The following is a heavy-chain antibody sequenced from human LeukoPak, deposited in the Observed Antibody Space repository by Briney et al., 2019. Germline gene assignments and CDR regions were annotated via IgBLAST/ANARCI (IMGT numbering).Heavy chain of an antibody. Sequence: SETLSLTCFVSDGSITNYYWSWIRQPAGKGLEWIGRLYIGRGMEYKPSLKSRVTMSVDRANMQFSLRLTSVTAADTAVYYCARESRVVIGDGYHVDFWGQGILVTVSS. CDR3: ARESRVVIGDGYHVDF. CDR2: LYIGRGM. J-gene: IGHJ4*02. D-gene: IGHD4-23*01. V-gene: IGHV4-4*07. CDR1: DGSITNYY.